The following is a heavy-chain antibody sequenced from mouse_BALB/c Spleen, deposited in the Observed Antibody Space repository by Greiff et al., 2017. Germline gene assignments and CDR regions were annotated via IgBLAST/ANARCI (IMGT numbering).Heavy chain of an antibody. J-gene: IGHJ1*01. CDR2: ISYSGST. CDR3: ARDGYWYFDV. V-gene: IGHV3-2*02. Sequence: DVKLQESGPGLVKPSQSLSLTCTVTGYSITSDYAWNWIRQFPGNKLEWMGYISYSGSTSYNPSLKSRISITRDTSKNQFFLQLNSVTTEDTATYYCARDGYWYFDVWGAGTTVTVSS. CDR1: GYSITSDYA.